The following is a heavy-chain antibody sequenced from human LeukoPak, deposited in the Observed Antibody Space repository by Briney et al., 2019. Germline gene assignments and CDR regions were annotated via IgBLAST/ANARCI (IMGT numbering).Heavy chain of an antibody. V-gene: IGHV4-34*01. CDR3: ARGGMTTVTSYFQY. CDR2: INHSGST. D-gene: IGHD4-17*01. J-gene: IGHJ1*01. CDR1: GGSISSYY. Sequence: SETLSLTCTVSGGSISSYYWSWIRQPAGKGLEWIGEINHSGSTNYNPSLKSRVTISVDTSKKQFSLKLSSVTAADTAVYYCARGGMTTVTSYFQYWGQGTLVTVSS.